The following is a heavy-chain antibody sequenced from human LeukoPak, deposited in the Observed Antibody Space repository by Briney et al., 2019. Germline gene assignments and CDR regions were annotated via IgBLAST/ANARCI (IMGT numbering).Heavy chain of an antibody. J-gene: IGHJ4*02. D-gene: IGHD5-24*01. V-gene: IGHV4-59*08. CDR3: ASFGRRDGYNPYYFDY. CDR2: IYYNGST. CDR1: GGSINSYY. Sequence: SETLSLTCAVSGGSINSYYWTWIRQPPGKGLEWIGYIYYNGSTNYNPSLKSRVTIAVDTSKNQFSLKLSSVTAAATAVYYCASFGRRDGYNPYYFDYWGQGSLVTVSS.